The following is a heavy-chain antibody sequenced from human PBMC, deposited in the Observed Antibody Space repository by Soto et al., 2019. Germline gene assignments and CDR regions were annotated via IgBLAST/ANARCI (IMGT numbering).Heavy chain of an antibody. CDR2: ISYDGSNK. CDR1: GFTFSSYA. CDR3: ASPRLSSDGTTPIDY. V-gene: IGHV3-30-3*01. Sequence: QVQLVESGGGVVQPGRSLRLSCAASGFTFSSYAMHWVRQAPCKGLEWVAVISYDGSNKYYADSVKGRFTISRDTSKNTLYLQMNSLRAEDTAVYYCASPRLSSDGTTPIDYWGQGTLVTVSS. D-gene: IGHD1-1*01. J-gene: IGHJ4*02.